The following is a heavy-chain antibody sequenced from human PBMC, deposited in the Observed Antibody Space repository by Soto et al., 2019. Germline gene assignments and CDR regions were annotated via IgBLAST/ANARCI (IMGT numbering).Heavy chain of an antibody. J-gene: IGHJ6*02. CDR3: ARGDSTDCSNGVCSFFYNHDMDV. CDR2: INPKSGGT. CDR1: GYSFTDYH. D-gene: IGHD2-8*01. Sequence: ASVNVSCKASGYSFTDYHIHWVRQAPGQGLEWLGRINPKSGGTSTAQKFQGWVTMTTDTSISTASMELTRLTSDDTAIYYCARGDSTDCSNGVCSFFYNHDMDVWGQGTTVTVSS. V-gene: IGHV1-2*04.